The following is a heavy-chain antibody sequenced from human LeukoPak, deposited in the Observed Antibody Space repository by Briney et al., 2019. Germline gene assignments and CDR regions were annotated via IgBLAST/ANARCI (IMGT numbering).Heavy chain of an antibody. J-gene: IGHJ4*02. D-gene: IGHD3-22*01. Sequence: PSQTLSLTCTVSGGSISSYYWSWIRQPAGKGLEWIGRIYTSGSTNYNPSLKSRVTMSVDTSKNQFSLKLSSVTAADTAVYYCASSYYDSSGYHLDYWGQGTLVTVSS. CDR3: ASSYYDSSGYHLDY. CDR1: GGSISSYY. V-gene: IGHV4-4*07. CDR2: IYTSGST.